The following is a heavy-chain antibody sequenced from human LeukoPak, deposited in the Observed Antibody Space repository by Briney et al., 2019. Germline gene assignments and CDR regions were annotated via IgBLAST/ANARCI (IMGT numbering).Heavy chain of an antibody. CDR3: AILGETTTISADVFDM. CDR1: GYTFTSYD. V-gene: IGHV1-8*01. D-gene: IGHD5-24*01. Sequence: ASVKVSCKASGYTFTSYDIKWVREATGQSLEWRVGMDPSSGNTGHAQKVQGRVTMTRNTSINTAYMEMSSLRSEDTAVYYCAILGETTTISADVFDMWGEGTMVTVSS. CDR2: MDPSSGNT. J-gene: IGHJ3*02.